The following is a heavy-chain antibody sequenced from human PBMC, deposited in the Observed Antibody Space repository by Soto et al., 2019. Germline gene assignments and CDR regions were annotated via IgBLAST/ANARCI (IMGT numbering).Heavy chain of an antibody. CDR2: IYTSGST. J-gene: IGHJ6*02. CDR1: GGSISSYY. CDR3: ARNGAIIAAADYGMDV. D-gene: IGHD6-13*01. V-gene: IGHV4-4*07. Sequence: SETLSLTCTVSGGSISSYYWSWIRQPAGKGLEWIGRIYTSGSTNYIPSLKSRVTMSVDTSKNQFSLKLSSVTAADTAVYYCARNGAIIAAADYGMDVWGQGTTVTVS.